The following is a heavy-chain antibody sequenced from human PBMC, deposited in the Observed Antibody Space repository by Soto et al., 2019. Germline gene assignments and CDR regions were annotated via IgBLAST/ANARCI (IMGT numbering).Heavy chain of an antibody. V-gene: IGHV4-30-4*01. CDR2: IYYSGST. D-gene: IGHD3-3*01. Sequence: SETLSLTCTVSGGSISSGDYYWSWIRQPPGKGLEWIGYIYYSGSTYYNPSLKSRVTISVDTSKNQFSLKLSSVTAADTAVYYCARAEKATIFGVPPPASGMDVWGQGTTVTSP. CDR1: GGSISSGDYY. J-gene: IGHJ6*02. CDR3: ARAEKATIFGVPPPASGMDV.